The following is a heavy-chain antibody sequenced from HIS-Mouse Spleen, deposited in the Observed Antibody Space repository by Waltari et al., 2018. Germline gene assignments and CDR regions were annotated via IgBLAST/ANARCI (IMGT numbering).Heavy chain of an antibody. V-gene: IGHV3-30-3*01. D-gene: IGHD5-12*01. CDR1: GFTFSSYA. CDR2: ISYDGSNK. J-gene: IGHJ3*02. Sequence: QVQLVESGGGVVQPGRSLRLSCAASGFTFSSYAMPWVRQDPGKGLEWVAVISYDGSNKYYADSVKGRFTISRDNSKNTLYLQMNSLRAEDTAVYYCARDQGGYQMRPFDAFDIWGQGTMVTVSS. CDR3: ARDQGGYQMRPFDAFDI.